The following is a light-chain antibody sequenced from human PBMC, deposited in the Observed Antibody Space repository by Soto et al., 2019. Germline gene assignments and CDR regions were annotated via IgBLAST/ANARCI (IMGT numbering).Light chain of an antibody. CDR1: SCNIGGDI. J-gene: IGLJ3*02. V-gene: IGLV1-44*01. CDR3: AAWDSSLNGWV. CDR2: NNN. Sequence: QSVLTQPPSASGTPGQRVTISCSGSSCNIGGDIVNWYQQLPGTAPKLLIYNNNQQPSGGADRFSGSKSGTSTSLAISCLESEDEAGYYCAAWDSSLNGWVFGGGTKLTVL.